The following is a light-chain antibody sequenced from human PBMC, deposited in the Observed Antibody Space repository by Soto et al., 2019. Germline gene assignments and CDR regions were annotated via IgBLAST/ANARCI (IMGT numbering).Light chain of an antibody. Sequence: DIQMTQSPSTLSGSVGDRVTITCRASQTISSWLAWYQQKPGKAPKLLIYKASTLKSGGPSRFSGSGSGTEFTITISSLQPDDFATYYCQHDNSYSEAFVQGTKVELK. V-gene: IGKV1-5*03. J-gene: IGKJ1*01. CDR3: QHDNSYSEA. CDR2: KAS. CDR1: QTISSW.